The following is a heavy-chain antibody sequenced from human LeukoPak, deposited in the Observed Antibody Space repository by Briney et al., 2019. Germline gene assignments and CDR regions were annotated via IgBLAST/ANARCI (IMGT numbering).Heavy chain of an antibody. J-gene: IGHJ4*02. V-gene: IGHV1-69*05. CDR2: IIPIFGTA. CDR1: GGTFSSYA. Sequence: SVKVSCKASGGTFSSYAISWVRQAPGPGLEWMGGIIPIFGTANYAQKFQGRVTITTDESSSTAYMELSSLRSEDTAVYYCASNPDYDSSGSPVDYWGQGTLVTVSS. D-gene: IGHD3-22*01. CDR3: ASNPDYDSSGSPVDY.